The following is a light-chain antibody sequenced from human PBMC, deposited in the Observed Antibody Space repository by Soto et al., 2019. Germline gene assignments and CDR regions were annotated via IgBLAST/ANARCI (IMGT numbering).Light chain of an antibody. J-gene: IGKJ4*01. V-gene: IGKV1-12*01. CDR2: GAS. Sequence: DIQMTQSPSSVSASVGDRVTITCRASQDISSWLAWYQQTPGNAPKLLIYGASSLQTGVPSRFSGSGSGTDFTLTISSLQPEDFATYYCQQANSFPLTFGGGTRVEIK. CDR1: QDISSW. CDR3: QQANSFPLT.